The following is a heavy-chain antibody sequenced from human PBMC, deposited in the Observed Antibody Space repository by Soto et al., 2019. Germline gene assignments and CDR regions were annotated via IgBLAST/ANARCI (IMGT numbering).Heavy chain of an antibody. V-gene: IGHV1-69*02. CDR2: IIPILGIA. Sequence: GASVKVSFKASGGTFSSYTISWVRQAPGQGLEWMGRIIPILGIANYAQKFQGRVTITADKSTSTAYMELSSLRSEDTAVYYCARWEGETFFDYWGQGTLVTVSS. CDR3: ARWEGETFFDY. D-gene: IGHD1-26*01. J-gene: IGHJ4*02. CDR1: GGTFSSYT.